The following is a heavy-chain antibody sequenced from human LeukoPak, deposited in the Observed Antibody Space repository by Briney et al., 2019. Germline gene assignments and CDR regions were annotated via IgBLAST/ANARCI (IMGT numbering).Heavy chain of an antibody. D-gene: IGHD3-10*01. Sequence: SVKVSCKASGYTFTGYYMHWVRQAPGQGLEWMGGIIPIFGTANYAQKFQGRVTITADKSTSTAYMELSSLRSEDTAVYYCARVNYYGSGSYAYYYYMDVWGKGTTVTVSS. CDR2: IIPIFGTA. J-gene: IGHJ6*03. CDR1: GYTFTGYY. CDR3: ARVNYYGSGSYAYYYYMDV. V-gene: IGHV1-69*06.